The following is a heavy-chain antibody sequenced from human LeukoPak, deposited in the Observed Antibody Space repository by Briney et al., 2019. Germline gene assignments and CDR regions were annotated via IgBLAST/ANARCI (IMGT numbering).Heavy chain of an antibody. D-gene: IGHD3-22*01. CDR2: ISSSSSYI. Sequence: GGSLGLSCAASGFTFSSYSMNWVRQAPGKGLEWVSSISSSSSYIYYADSVKGRFTISRDNAKNSLYLQMNSLRAEDTAVYYCARDGGSSGGHYYYYMDVWGKGTTVTVSS. CDR1: GFTFSSYS. CDR3: ARDGGSSGGHYYYYMDV. V-gene: IGHV3-21*01. J-gene: IGHJ6*03.